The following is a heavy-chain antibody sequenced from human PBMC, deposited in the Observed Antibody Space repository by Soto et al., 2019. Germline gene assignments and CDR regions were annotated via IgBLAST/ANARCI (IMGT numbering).Heavy chain of an antibody. CDR2: IYYSGST. D-gene: IGHD2-15*01. V-gene: IGHV4-31*03. CDR3: ARDLQLGYCSGGSCYGGMDV. CDR1: GGSISSGGYY. J-gene: IGHJ6*02. Sequence: TLYLTCTVSGGSISSGGYYWSWIRQHRGKGLEWIGYIYYSGSTYYNPSLKSRVTISVDTSKNQFSLKLSSVTAADTAVYYCARDLQLGYCSGGSCYGGMDVSGQGTTVTVSS.